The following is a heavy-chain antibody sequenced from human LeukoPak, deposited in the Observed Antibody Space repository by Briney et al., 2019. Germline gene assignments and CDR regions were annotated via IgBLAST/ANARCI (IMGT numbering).Heavy chain of an antibody. CDR1: GFSFSSYW. Sequence: GALRLSCAASGFSFSSYWMSWVRQAPGKGLEWVALINPDGGERYYVDSVKGRFTISRDNAKNSLYLQMDSLRGDDTAMYFCTRDLAAVPGPRMDVWGQGTTVTVSS. D-gene: IGHD6-19*01. CDR3: TRDLAAVPGPRMDV. CDR2: INPDGGER. V-gene: IGHV3-7*03. J-gene: IGHJ6*02.